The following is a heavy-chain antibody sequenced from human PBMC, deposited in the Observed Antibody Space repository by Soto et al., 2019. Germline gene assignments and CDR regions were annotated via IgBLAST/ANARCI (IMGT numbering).Heavy chain of an antibody. J-gene: IGHJ5*02. CDR1: GFTFSRDG. CDR3: AKGSYVLVDNGWFDP. CDR2: ISYDGSNK. D-gene: IGHD1-26*01. V-gene: IGHV3-30*18. Sequence: GGTLRLSCAPSGFTFSRDGMHWVRQAPGKGLEWVAVISYDGSNKYYADSVKGRFTISRDNSKNTLYLQMNSLRAEDTAVYYCAKGSYVLVDNGWFDPWGQGTLVTVSS.